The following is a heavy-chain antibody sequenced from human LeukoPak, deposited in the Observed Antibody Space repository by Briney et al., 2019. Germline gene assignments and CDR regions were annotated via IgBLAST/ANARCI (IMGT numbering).Heavy chain of an antibody. CDR3: AGYSYGGRGGYYYYMDV. V-gene: IGHV3-23*01. Sequence: PGGSLRLSCAASGFTFSSYAMTWVRQAPGKGLQWVSAVSGSGAHTYYADSVKGRFTISRDNSRDTLYLQMNSLRAEDTAVYYCAGYSYGGRGGYYYYMDVWGKGTTVTISS. CDR1: GFTFSSYA. CDR2: VSGSGAHT. D-gene: IGHD5-18*01. J-gene: IGHJ6*03.